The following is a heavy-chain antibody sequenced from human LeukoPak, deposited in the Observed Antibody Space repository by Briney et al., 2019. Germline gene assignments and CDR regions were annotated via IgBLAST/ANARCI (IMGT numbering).Heavy chain of an antibody. J-gene: IGHJ4*02. CDR2: ISAYNGNT. Sequence: GASVKVSCKASGYTFTSYGTSWVRQAPGQGLEWMGWISAYNGNTNYAQKLQGRVTMTTDTSTSTAYMELRSLRSDDTAVYYCARNPRYGSGSYYTSIDYWGQGTLVTVSS. CDR3: ARNPRYGSGSYYTSIDY. V-gene: IGHV1-18*01. D-gene: IGHD3-10*01. CDR1: GYTFTSYG.